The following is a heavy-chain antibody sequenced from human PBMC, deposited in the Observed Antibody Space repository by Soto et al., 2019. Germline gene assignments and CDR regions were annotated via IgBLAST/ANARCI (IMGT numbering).Heavy chain of an antibody. CDR3: ATGHYYADILNGQIAS. CDR2: ISGKSGYT. D-gene: IGHD3-9*01. J-gene: IGHJ4*02. CDR1: RFTFDEYA. Sequence: EVQLVESGGGLLQPGKSLRLSCAVSRFTFDEYAMHWVRQAPGKGLECVSGISGKSGYTGYAESVKGRFSSSRDNAKNSLFLQMNSLRVADTALYYCATGHYYADILNGQIASWGQGTLATVSS. V-gene: IGHV3-9*01.